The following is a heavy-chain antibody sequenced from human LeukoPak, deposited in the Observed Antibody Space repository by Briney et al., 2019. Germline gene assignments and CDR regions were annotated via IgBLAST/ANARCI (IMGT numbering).Heavy chain of an antibody. V-gene: IGHV3-11*01. CDR2: ISSSGSTI. Sequence: GGSLGLSCATSGFTFSDYYMSWIRQAPGKGLEWVSYISSSGSTIYYADSVKGRFTISRDNAKNSLYLQMNSLRAEDTAVYYCARKGPWYYGSGSYDYWGQGTLVTVSS. D-gene: IGHD3-10*01. CDR1: GFTFSDYY. CDR3: ARKGPWYYGSGSYDY. J-gene: IGHJ4*02.